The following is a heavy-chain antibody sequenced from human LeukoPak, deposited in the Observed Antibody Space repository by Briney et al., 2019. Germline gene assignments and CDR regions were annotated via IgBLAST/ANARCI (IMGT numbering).Heavy chain of an antibody. Sequence: ASVKVSCKASGGTFSSYAISWVRQAPGQGLEWMGGIIPIFGTANYAQKFQGRVTITADESTSTAYMELRSLRSEDTAMYYCAREVDAAMITNWFDPWGQGTLVTVSS. CDR3: AREVDAAMITNWFDP. CDR1: GGTFSSYA. V-gene: IGHV1-69*13. CDR2: IIPIFGTA. D-gene: IGHD5-18*01. J-gene: IGHJ5*02.